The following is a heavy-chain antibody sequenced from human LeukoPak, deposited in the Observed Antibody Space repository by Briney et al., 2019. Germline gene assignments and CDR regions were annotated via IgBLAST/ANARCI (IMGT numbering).Heavy chain of an antibody. CDR1: GGSISSSSYY. CDR2: IYYSGST. J-gene: IGHJ6*04. V-gene: IGHV4-39*07. CDR3: ARDHWGAYYDILTGLDV. D-gene: IGHD3-9*01. Sequence: SETLSLTCTVSGGSISSSSYYWGWIRQPPGKGLEWIGSIYYSGSTYYNPSLKSRVTISVDTSKNQFSLKLSSVTAADTAVYYCARDHWGAYYDILTGLDVWGKGTTVTVSS.